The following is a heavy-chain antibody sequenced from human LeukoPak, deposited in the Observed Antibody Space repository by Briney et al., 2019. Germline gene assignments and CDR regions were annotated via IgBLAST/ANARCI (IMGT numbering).Heavy chain of an antibody. CDR3: ARGGRFGELSSSL. CDR1: GFTFSSYA. J-gene: IGHJ4*02. CDR2: ISSDGSNK. Sequence: GGSLRLSCAASGFTFSSYAMHWVRQAPGKGLEWVAFISSDGSNKYYADSVKGRFTVSRDNAKNTLYLQLSSLRAEDTAVYYCARGGRFGELSSSLWGQGTLVTVSS. V-gene: IGHV3-30*04. D-gene: IGHD3-10*01.